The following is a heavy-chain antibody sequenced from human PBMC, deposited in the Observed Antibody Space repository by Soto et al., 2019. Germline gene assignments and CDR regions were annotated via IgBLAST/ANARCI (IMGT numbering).Heavy chain of an antibody. V-gene: IGHV3-15*07. D-gene: IGHD1-1*01. Sequence: GGSLRLSCAASGFTFSNAWMNWVRQAPGKGLEWVGRIKSKTDGGTTDYAAPVKGRLTISRDDSKNTLYLQMNSLKTEGTAVYYCTTDQSWVYNWNEDVWGQGTTVTVSS. CDR1: GFTFSNAW. CDR2: IKSKTDGGTT. CDR3: TTDQSWVYNWNEDV. J-gene: IGHJ6*02.